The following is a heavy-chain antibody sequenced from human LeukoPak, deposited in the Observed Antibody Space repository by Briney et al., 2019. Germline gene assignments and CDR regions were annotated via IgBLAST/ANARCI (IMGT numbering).Heavy chain of an antibody. CDR3: ARVVVVPAARSYYYYYKDV. CDR2: IYTSGST. J-gene: IGHJ6*03. D-gene: IGHD2-2*01. V-gene: IGHV4-61*02. Sequence: KSSETLSLTCTVSGGSISSGIYYWSWIRQPAGKGLEWIGRIYTSGSTNYNPSLKSRVTISVDTSKNQFSLKLSSVTAADTAVYYCARVVVVPAARSYYYYYKDVWGKGTTVTVSS. CDR1: GGSISSGIYY.